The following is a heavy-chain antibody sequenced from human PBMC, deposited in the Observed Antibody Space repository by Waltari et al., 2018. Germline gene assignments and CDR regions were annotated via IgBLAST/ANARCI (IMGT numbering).Heavy chain of an antibody. D-gene: IGHD3-9*01. CDR3: ARFRPADYYPHVRFDS. V-gene: IGHV4-39*01. CDR2: RDYRGST. J-gene: IGHJ4*02. Sequence: QLQLQESGPRLVRPSETLSLTCTVFGDSLSSSGTLYWGWIRQPPGKGPEWLGTRDYRGSTYYNPSLGSRVSMSIDTSKNQFSLTLNSVTAADTAVYYCARFRPADYYPHVRFDSWGKGSLVTVSS. CDR1: GDSLSSSGTLY.